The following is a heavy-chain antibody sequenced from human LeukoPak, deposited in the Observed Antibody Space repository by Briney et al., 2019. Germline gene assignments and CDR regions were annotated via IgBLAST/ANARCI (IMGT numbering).Heavy chain of an antibody. CDR3: TRDPTLWFGQDY. CDR2: IRSKIYGGTT. J-gene: IGHJ4*02. V-gene: IGHV3-49*04. D-gene: IGHD3-10*01. Sequence: GRSLRLACKASGFTFGDYAMSWVRQAPGKGLEWVGSIRSKIYGGTTEYAASVKGRFTISRDDSKSIAYLQMNSLKTEDTAVYYCTRDPTLWFGQDYWGQGTLVTVSS. CDR1: GFTFGDYA.